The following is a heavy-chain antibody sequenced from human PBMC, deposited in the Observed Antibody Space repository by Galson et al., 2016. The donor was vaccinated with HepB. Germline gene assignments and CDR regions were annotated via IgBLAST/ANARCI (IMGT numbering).Heavy chain of an antibody. CDR1: GFSLSNARMG. CDR2: IFSNDEK. D-gene: IGHD6-19*01. CDR3: AHRIPGYVSGWDQGYFDN. V-gene: IGHV2-26*01. J-gene: IGHJ4*02. Sequence: PALVKPTQTLTLTCTVSGFSLSNARMGVSWIRQPPGKALEWLAHIFSNDEKSYSTSLKSRLTISKDTSRSQVVLTMTNMDPVDTATYYCAHRIPGYVSGWDQGYFDNWGPGTLVTVSS.